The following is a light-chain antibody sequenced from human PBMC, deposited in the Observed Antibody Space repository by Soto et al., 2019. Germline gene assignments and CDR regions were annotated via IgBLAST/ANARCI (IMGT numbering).Light chain of an antibody. CDR3: SSYTSSSTVI. CDR1: SSDIGGYNY. V-gene: IGLV2-14*01. J-gene: IGLJ2*01. Sequence: QSALTQPASMSGSPGQSITISCTGTSSDIGGYNYISWYQQLPGKAPKFIIYDVRNRPSEVSNRFSGSRSGNTASLTISGLQAEDEADYYCSSYTSSSTVIFGGGTKVTVL. CDR2: DVR.